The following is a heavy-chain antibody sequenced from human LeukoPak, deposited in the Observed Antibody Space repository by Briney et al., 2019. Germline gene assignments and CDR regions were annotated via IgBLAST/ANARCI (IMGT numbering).Heavy chain of an antibody. Sequence: GGSLRLSCAASGFTFSDYYMTWVRQAPGKGLEWVSYISSSSNTVYYEDSVKGRLTVSRDKANNSLYVQMTNLRAEETAVYCCARRAMGATSFDYWGQGTLVTVSS. CDR2: ISSSSNTV. D-gene: IGHD1-26*01. CDR3: ARRAMGATSFDY. V-gene: IGHV3-11*04. CDR1: GFTFSDYY. J-gene: IGHJ4*02.